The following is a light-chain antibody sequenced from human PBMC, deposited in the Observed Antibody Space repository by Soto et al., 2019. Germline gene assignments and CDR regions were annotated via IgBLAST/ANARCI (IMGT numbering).Light chain of an antibody. Sequence: DLQMTQSPSSLSASVGDRVTITCRASQSISSYLNWYQQKPGKAPELLIYAASSLQSGVPSRFSGSGSGTDFTLTISSLQPEDSATYYCQQSYSSLPLTFGGGTRVEIK. J-gene: IGKJ4*01. CDR3: QQSYSSLPLT. CDR1: QSISSY. CDR2: AAS. V-gene: IGKV1-39*01.